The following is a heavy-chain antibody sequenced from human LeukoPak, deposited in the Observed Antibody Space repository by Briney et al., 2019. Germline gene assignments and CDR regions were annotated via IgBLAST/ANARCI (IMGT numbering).Heavy chain of an antibody. Sequence: GGSLRLSCEVSEFTFSSYNMNWVRQAPGKGLEGVSSISASGSYTYYADSVKGRFSISRDNAKNSLYLQMNSLRAEDTAVYYCEREMFWSAYFSNLHFDYWGQGTLVTVSS. V-gene: IGHV3-21*01. D-gene: IGHD3-3*01. J-gene: IGHJ4*02. CDR1: EFTFSSYN. CDR3: EREMFWSAYFSNLHFDY. CDR2: ISASGSYT.